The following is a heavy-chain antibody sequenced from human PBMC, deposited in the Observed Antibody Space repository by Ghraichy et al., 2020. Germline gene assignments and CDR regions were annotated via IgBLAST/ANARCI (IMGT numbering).Heavy chain of an antibody. V-gene: IGHV5-51*01. Sequence: GGSLRLSCKGSGYSFTSYWIGWVRQMPGKGLEWMGIIYPGDSDTRYSPSFQGQVTISADKSISTAYLQWSSLKASDTAMYYCARQEKDYYDSSGYYSDWYFDLWGRGTLVTVSS. D-gene: IGHD3-22*01. CDR3: ARQEKDYYDSSGYYSDWYFDL. J-gene: IGHJ2*01. CDR2: IYPGDSDT. CDR1: GYSFTSYW.